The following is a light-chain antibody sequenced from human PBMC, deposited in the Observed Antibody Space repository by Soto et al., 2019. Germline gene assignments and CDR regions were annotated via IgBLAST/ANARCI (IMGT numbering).Light chain of an antibody. Sequence: EIVVTQSPATLSVSPGEVTTLSCRTSQTIGGNLAWYQQKPGQAPRLLIHGASTRATGIPGRFSGSGSGADYTHNISSLHSDDIAVYYCHQYSAGPLTCGGGTRGELK. CDR3: HQYSAGPLT. J-gene: IGKJ4*01. V-gene: IGKV3-15*01. CDR1: QTIGGN. CDR2: GAS.